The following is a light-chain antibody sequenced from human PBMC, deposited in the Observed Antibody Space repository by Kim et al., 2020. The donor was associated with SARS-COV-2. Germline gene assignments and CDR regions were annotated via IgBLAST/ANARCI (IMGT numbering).Light chain of an antibody. Sequence: ASVGDRVTITCRASESISKYLNWYQQKPGKAPDLLIYSISTLQRGVPSRFSGSGSGTDFTLTISSLQPEDFATYFCQQSYVTPRTFGQGTKVDIK. CDR2: SIS. J-gene: IGKJ1*01. V-gene: IGKV1-39*01. CDR1: ESISKY. CDR3: QQSYVTPRT.